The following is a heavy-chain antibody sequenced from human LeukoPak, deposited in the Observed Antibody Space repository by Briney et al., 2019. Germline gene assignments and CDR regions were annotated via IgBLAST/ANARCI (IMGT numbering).Heavy chain of an antibody. D-gene: IGHD1/OR15-1a*01. J-gene: IGHJ3*02. CDR3: ARRSPEQADAFDI. V-gene: IGHV5-51*01. CDR2: IYPGDSDT. Sequence: EESLKISCKGSGYSFTSYWIGWVRQMPGKGLEWMGIIYPGDSDTRYSPSFQGQVTISADKSISTAYLQWSSLKASDTAMYYCARRSPEQADAFDIWGQGTMVTVSS. CDR1: GYSFTSYW.